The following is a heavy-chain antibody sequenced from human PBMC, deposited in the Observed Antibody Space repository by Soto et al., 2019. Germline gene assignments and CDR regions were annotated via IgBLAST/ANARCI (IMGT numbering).Heavy chain of an antibody. CDR1: GYTFTSYD. CDR2: MNPNSGNT. CDR3: ARGRDYGWDFDY. J-gene: IGHJ4*02. D-gene: IGHD4-17*01. V-gene: IGHV1-8*01. Sequence: QVQLVQSGAEVKKPGASVKVSCKASGYTFTSYDINCVRQSTGQGLKWMGWMNPNSGNTGYAQKFQGRANMTRNTSISTAYMELSSLRSEDTAVYYCARGRDYGWDFDYWGQGTLVTVSS.